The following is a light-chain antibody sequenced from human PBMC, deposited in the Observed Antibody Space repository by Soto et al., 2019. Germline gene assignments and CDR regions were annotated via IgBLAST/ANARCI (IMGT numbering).Light chain of an antibody. CDR1: QGISSY. J-gene: IGKJ1*01. Sequence: IRMTQSPSSLSASTVYRVTITCRASQGISSYLALYQQKPGKAPKLLISTASTLQSGVPSRFSGSGSGTEFTLTISSLQPEDFATYYCQQLNNYPRPFGQGTKVAI. CDR2: TAS. V-gene: IGKV1-8*01. CDR3: QQLNNYPRP.